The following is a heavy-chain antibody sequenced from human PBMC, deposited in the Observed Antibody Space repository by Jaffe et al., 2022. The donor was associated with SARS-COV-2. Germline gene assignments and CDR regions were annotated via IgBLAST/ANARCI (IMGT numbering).Heavy chain of an antibody. CDR1: GFTFSSFA. CDR2: VSDDGSKK. Sequence: QVQLVESGGGVVQPGRSLGLSCLASGFTFSSFALQWVRQAPGKGLEWVAVVSDDGSKKYYADSVKGRFAISRDNSKNTVYLQMNSLRAEDTAVYYCTRAYYQSIYGYIDCWGQGTLVTVSS. D-gene: IGHD1-26*01. V-gene: IGHV3-30*09. J-gene: IGHJ4*02. CDR3: TRAYYQSIYGYIDC.